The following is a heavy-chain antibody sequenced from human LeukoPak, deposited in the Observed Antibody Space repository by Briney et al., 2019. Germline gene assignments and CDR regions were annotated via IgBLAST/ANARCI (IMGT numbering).Heavy chain of an antibody. D-gene: IGHD2-15*01. Sequence: GGSLRLSCAASGFSVSGNYMSWVRQAPGKGLEWVSFIHTSGSTFYADSVKGRFTISRDNSKNALYLQMNSLRAEDTAVYYCARGYCSGGSCSKFDYWGQGTLVTVSS. CDR2: IHTSGST. CDR1: GFSVSGNY. CDR3: ARGYCSGGSCSKFDY. J-gene: IGHJ4*02. V-gene: IGHV3-53*01.